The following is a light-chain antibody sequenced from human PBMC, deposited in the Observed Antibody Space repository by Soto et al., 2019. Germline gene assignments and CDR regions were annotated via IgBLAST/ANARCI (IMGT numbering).Light chain of an antibody. CDR3: ATWDDSLSGPV. CDR2: KNN. J-gene: IGLJ3*02. V-gene: IGLV1-47*01. Sequence: QSVLTQPPSVSGAPGQRVTISCSGSSSNVGTNYVYWYQQLPGTAPKLLIYKNNQRPSGVPDRFSGSKSGTSASLAISGLRSEDKADYYCATWDDSLSGPVFGGGTKVTVL. CDR1: SSNVGTNY.